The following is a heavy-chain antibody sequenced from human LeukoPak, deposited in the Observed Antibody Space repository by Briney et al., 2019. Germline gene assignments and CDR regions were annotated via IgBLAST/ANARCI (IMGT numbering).Heavy chain of an antibody. CDR2: INPNSGGT. CDR1: GYTFTGYY. V-gene: IGHV1-2*02. J-gene: IGHJ5*02. Sequence: ASVKVSCKAAGYTFTGYYMHWVRQAPGQGLEWMGWINPNSGGTNYAQKFQGRVIMTRNTSISTAYMELSRLRSDDTAVYYCAREKSEYSSGWYYWFDPWGQGTLVTVSS. CDR3: AREKSEYSSGWYYWFDP. D-gene: IGHD6-19*01.